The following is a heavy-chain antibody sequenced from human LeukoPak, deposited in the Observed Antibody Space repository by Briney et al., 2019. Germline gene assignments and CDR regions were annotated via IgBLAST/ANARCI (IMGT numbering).Heavy chain of an antibody. CDR2: IRYDGSNK. CDR1: GFTFSRYG. CDR3: AKDLRGSSWSRGAFDI. J-gene: IGHJ3*02. Sequence: PGGSLRLSCAASGFTFSRYGLHWVRQAPGRGLEWVAFIRYDGSNKYYADSVKGRFTISRDNSKNTLYLQMNSLRAEDTAVYYCAKDLRGSSWSRGAFDIWGQGTMVTVSS. D-gene: IGHD6-13*01. V-gene: IGHV3-30*02.